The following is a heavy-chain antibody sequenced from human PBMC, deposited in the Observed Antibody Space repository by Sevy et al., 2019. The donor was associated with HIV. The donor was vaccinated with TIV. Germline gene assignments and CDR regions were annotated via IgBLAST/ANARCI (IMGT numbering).Heavy chain of an antibody. V-gene: IGHV4-4*07. CDR3: ARDGKYYDFWSGYQAENWFDP. Sequence: SEILSLTCTVSGGSISSYYWSWIRQPAGKGLEWIGRIYTSGSTNYNPSLKSRVTMSVDTSKNQFSLKLSSVTAADTAVYYCARDGKYYDFWSGYQAENWFDPWGQGTLVTVSS. CDR1: GGSISSYY. D-gene: IGHD3-3*01. CDR2: IYTSGST. J-gene: IGHJ5*02.